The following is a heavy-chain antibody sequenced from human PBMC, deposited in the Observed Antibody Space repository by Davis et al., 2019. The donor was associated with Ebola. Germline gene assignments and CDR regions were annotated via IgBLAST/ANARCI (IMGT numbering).Heavy chain of an antibody. Sequence: PGGSLRLSCAASGLTVTNAWMSWVRQAAGKGLEWVGRIRSKTDGETTDYAAPVKGRFIVSRDDSKNTLYLQMNSLKTEDTAVYYCTTDGYWGQGTLVTVSS. CDR3: TTDGY. CDR2: IRSKTDGETT. J-gene: IGHJ4*02. CDR1: GLTVTNAW. V-gene: IGHV3-15*01.